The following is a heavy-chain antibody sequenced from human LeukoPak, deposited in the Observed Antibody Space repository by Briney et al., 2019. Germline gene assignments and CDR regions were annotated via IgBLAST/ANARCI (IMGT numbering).Heavy chain of an antibody. V-gene: IGHV3-20*04. J-gene: IGHJ6*04. CDR1: GFTFDDYG. CDR2: INWNGGST. D-gene: IGHD3-3*01. Sequence: SGGSLRLSCAASGFTFDDYGMSWVRQAPGKGLEWVSGINWNGGSTGYADSVKGRFTISRDNAKNSLYLQMNSLRAEDTALYYCARDPFVSWSGYFPYTPMDVWGKGTTVTVSS. CDR3: ARDPFVSWSGYFPYTPMDV.